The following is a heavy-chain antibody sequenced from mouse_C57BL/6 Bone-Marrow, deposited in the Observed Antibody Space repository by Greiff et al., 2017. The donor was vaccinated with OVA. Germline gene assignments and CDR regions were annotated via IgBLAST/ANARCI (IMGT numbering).Heavy chain of an antibody. Sequence: VQLKESGPGLVKPSQTVFLTCTVTGISITTGNYRWSWIRQFPGNKLEWIGYIYYSGTITYNPSLTSRTTITRDTPKNQFFLEMNSLTAEDTATYYCAREDWDRYYFDYWGQGTTLTVSS. CDR2: IYYSGTI. D-gene: IGHD4-1*01. J-gene: IGHJ2*01. CDR1: GISITTGNYR. V-gene: IGHV3-5*01. CDR3: AREDWDRYYFDY.